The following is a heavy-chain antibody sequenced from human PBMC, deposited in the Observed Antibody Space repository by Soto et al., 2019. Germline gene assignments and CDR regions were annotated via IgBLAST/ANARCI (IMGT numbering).Heavy chain of an antibody. D-gene: IGHD3-9*01. CDR1: GGSISSGGYY. CDR2: IYYSGST. CDR3: ARRYGYYFDY. Sequence: SSETLSLTCTVSGGSISSGGYYWSWIRQHPGKGLEWIGYIYYSGSTNYNPSLKSRVTISVDTSKNQLSLKLSSVTAADTDVYYCARRYGYYFDYWGQGTLVTVSS. V-gene: IGHV4-61*08. J-gene: IGHJ4*02.